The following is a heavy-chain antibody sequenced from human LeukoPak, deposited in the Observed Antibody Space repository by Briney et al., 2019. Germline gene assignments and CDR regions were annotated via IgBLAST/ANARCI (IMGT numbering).Heavy chain of an antibody. D-gene: IGHD3-16*02. CDR2: INAGNGNT. CDR1: GYTFTSYA. CDR3: ARGYYDYVWGSYRYPYYFDY. V-gene: IGHV1-3*03. Sequence: GGSLRLSCAASGYTFTSYAMHWVRQAPGQRLERMGWINAGNGNTKYSQEFQGRVTITRDTSASTAYMELSSLRSEDMAVYYCARGYYDYVWGSYRYPYYFDYWGQGTLVTVSS. J-gene: IGHJ4*02.